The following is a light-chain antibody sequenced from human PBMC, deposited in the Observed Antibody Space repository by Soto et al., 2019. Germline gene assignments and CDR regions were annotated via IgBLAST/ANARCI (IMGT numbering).Light chain of an antibody. CDR2: GAS. CDR1: QSVSSSY. CDR3: QQYGSSPCS. J-gene: IGKJ4*01. Sequence: EIVLTQSPGTLSLSPGERATHSCRASQSVSSSYLAWYQQKPGQAPRLLIYGASSRATGIPDRFSGSGSGTDFTLTISRLEPEDFAVYYCQQYGSSPCSFVGGTKVEIK. V-gene: IGKV3-20*01.